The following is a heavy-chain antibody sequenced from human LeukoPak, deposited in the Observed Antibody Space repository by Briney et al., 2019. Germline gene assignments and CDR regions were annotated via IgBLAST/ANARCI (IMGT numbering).Heavy chain of an antibody. CDR2: IYYSGST. Sequence: PSETLSLTCTVSGVSISSYYWSWIRQPPGKGLEWIGYIYYSGSTNYNPSLKSRVTISVDTSKNQFSLKLSSVTAAGTAVYYCARDSSYYDILTGHYYYYGMDVWGKGTTVTVSS. J-gene: IGHJ6*04. CDR3: ARDSSYYDILTGHYYYYGMDV. D-gene: IGHD3-9*01. V-gene: IGHV4-59*01. CDR1: GVSISSYY.